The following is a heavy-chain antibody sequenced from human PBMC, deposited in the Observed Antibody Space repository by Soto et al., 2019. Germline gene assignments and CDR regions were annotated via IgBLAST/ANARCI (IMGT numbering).Heavy chain of an antibody. CDR1: GGSINSGGYY. Sequence: SETLSLTCTVSGGSINSGGYYWSWIRQHPGKGLEWIGYIYYSGSTFYNPSLRSRVTVSVDTSKNQFSLRLSSVTAADTAVYYCGGAMVYVFLFCYYTGYSFVSWARGPLVPVSS. CDR3: GGAMVYVFLFCYYTGYSFVS. CDR2: IYYSGST. V-gene: IGHV4-31*03. D-gene: IGHD3-3*01. J-gene: IGHJ4*02.